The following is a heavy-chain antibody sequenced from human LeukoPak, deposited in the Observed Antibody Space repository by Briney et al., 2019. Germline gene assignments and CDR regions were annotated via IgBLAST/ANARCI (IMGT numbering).Heavy chain of an antibody. CDR3: ASGDNDPLFDY. Sequence: PSETLSLTCTVSGGSISSSSYYWGWIRQHPGKGLEWIGSIYYSGSTNYNPSLQGRVTISLDTSRNQFSLKLSSVTAAGTAVYYCASGDNDPLFDYWGQGTLVTVSS. CDR2: IYYSGST. CDR1: GGSISSSSYY. J-gene: IGHJ4*02. V-gene: IGHV4-31*03. D-gene: IGHD1-1*01.